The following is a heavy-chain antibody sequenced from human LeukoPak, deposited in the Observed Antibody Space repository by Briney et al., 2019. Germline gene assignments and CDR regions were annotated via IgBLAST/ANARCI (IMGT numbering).Heavy chain of an antibody. CDR2: IYYSGST. J-gene: IGHJ6*03. CDR3: ARAPPRRVVVVGSGSSGDNSGWKV. CDR1: GGSISSYY. Sequence: PSETLSLTCTVSGGSISSYYWSWIRQPPGKGLEWIGYIYYSGSTNYNPSLKSRVTISVDTSKNQFSLKLSSVTAADTAVYYCARAPPRRVVVVGSGSSGDNSGWKVWGKGTTVTV. D-gene: IGHD2-15*01. V-gene: IGHV4-59*01.